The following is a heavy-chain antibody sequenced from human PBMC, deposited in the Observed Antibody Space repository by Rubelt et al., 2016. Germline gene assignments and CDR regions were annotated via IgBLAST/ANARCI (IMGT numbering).Heavy chain of an antibody. CDR3: AGGGYYSTIDY. CDR1: GGSISTSFYY. Sequence: QLQLQESGPGLVKPSETLSLTCTVSGGSISTSFYYWGWIRQPPAKGLEWIGTMYHSGSTYYNPSLTGRVTISVDTSKNQFSRKLSSWPAADTAVYYCAGGGYYSTIDYWGQGTLVTVSS. CDR2: MYHSGST. V-gene: IGHV4-39*01. J-gene: IGHJ4*02. D-gene: IGHD3-10*01.